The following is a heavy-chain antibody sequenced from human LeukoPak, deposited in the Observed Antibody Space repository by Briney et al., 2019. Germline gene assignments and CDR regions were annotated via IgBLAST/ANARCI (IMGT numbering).Heavy chain of an antibody. V-gene: IGHV4-34*01. J-gene: IGHJ4*02. CDR2: ISHSGST. CDR1: GGSFSGYY. D-gene: IGHD5-18*01. CDR3: AIQTNGYGYFDY. Sequence: SETLSLTCAVYGGSFSGYYWSWIRQPPGKGLEWIGEISHSGSTNYNPSLESRVTISVDTSKNQFSLKLTSVTAADTAVYYCAIQTNGYGYFDYWGQGTLVTVSS.